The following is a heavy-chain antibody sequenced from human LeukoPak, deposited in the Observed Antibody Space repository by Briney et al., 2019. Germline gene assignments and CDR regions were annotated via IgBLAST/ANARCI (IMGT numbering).Heavy chain of an antibody. J-gene: IGHJ5*02. CDR1: GFTFSSYS. Sequence: GGSLRLSCAASGFTFSSYSMNWVRQAPGKGLEWVSYISSSSSTIYHADSVKGRFTISRDNAKNSLYLQMNSLRAEDTAVYYCARDGWIAVAGNNWFDPWGQGTLVTVSS. D-gene: IGHD6-19*01. CDR2: ISSSSSTI. CDR3: ARDGWIAVAGNNWFDP. V-gene: IGHV3-48*01.